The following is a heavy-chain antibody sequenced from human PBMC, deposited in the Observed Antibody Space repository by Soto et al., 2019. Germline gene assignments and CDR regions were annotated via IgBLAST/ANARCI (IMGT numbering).Heavy chain of an antibody. V-gene: IGHV3-23*01. J-gene: IGHJ4*02. CDR1: GFTFSSYA. CDR2: ISGSGGST. Sequence: GGSLRLSCAASGFTFSSYAMSWVRQAPGKGLEWVSAISGSGGSTYYADSVKGRFTISRDNSKNTLYLQMNSLRAEDRAVYYCAKVRAAAWYFDYWGQGTLVTVSS. D-gene: IGHD6-13*01. CDR3: AKVRAAAWYFDY.